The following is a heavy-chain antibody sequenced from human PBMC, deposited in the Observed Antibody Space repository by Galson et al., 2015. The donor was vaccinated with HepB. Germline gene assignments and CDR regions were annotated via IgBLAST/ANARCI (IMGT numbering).Heavy chain of an antibody. CDR3: ARMNSSWDKNYCFDY. J-gene: IGHJ4*02. CDR1: GFTFSSYW. CDR2: IKQDGSEK. V-gene: IGHV3-7*03. D-gene: IGHD6-13*01. Sequence: SLRLSCAASGFTFSSYWMSWVRQAPGKGLEWVANIKQDGSEKYYVDSVKGRFTISRDNAKNSLYLQMNSLRAEDTAVYYCARMNSSWDKNYCFDYWGQEALVTVSS.